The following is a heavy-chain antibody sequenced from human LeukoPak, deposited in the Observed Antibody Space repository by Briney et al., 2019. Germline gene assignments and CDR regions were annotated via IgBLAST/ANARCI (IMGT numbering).Heavy chain of an antibody. D-gene: IGHD6-6*01. Sequence: SETLSLTCAVYGGSFSGYYWSWIRQPPGKGLEWIGEINHTGSTYYNHNPSLKSRVTISVDTSKNQFSLNLGSVTAADTAVYFCARGVYSTSHNWFDPWGQGTLVTVSS. V-gene: IGHV4-34*01. CDR3: ARGVYSTSHNWFDP. CDR2: INHTGST. J-gene: IGHJ5*02. CDR1: GGSFSGYY.